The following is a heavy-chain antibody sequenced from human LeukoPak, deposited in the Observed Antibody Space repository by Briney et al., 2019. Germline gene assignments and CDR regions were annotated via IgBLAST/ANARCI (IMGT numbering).Heavy chain of an antibody. V-gene: IGHV1-18*01. D-gene: IGHD5-24*01. CDR3: ARDNSVRDEAWWFNP. Sequence: ASVKVSCNASGYTFTSYGISWVRQAPGQGLEGMGWISAYNGNTNSAQKLQGRVTMTTDTSTSTAYMELRSLRSEDTAVYYCARDNSVRDEAWWFNPWGQGTLVTVSS. CDR1: GYTFTSYG. CDR2: ISAYNGNT. J-gene: IGHJ5*02.